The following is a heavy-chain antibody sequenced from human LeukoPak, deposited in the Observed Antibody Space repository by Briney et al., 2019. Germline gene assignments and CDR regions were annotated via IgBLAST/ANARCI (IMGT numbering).Heavy chain of an antibody. CDR3: ARGGSPRLRWVY. Sequence: SETLSLTCTVSGYSISSGYYWGWIRQPPGKGLEWIGSIYHSGSTYYNPSLKSRVTISVDTSKNQFSLKLSSVTAADTAVYYCARGGSPRLRWVYWGQGTLVTVSS. D-gene: IGHD4-23*01. CDR1: GYSISSGYY. J-gene: IGHJ4*02. CDR2: IYHSGST. V-gene: IGHV4-38-2*02.